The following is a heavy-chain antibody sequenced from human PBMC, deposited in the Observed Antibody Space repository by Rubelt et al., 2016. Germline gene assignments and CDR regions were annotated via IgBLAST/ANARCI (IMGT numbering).Heavy chain of an antibody. CDR2: IYSTGTT. Sequence: QVQLQESGPGLVKPSQTLSLTCTVSGGSISSGGYYWPWIRQHPAKGLEWIGYIYSTGTTSHTPSLKSRVTLSMDTSKNQFSRRLTPGTAADTAMYFCARDRRLFDPWGPGTLVTVSS. CDR1: GGSISSGGYY. V-gene: IGHV4-31*03. CDR3: ARDRRLFDP. J-gene: IGHJ5*02.